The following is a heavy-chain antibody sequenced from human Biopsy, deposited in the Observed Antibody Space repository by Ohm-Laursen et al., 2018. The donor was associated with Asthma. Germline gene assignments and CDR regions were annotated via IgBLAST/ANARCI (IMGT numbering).Heavy chain of an antibody. CDR2: IHHSGTS. CDR3: ARIPRRSGSYFVDY. J-gene: IGHJ4*02. V-gene: IGHV4-31*03. Sequence: TLSLTCTVSGDSITSGGCCWNWIRQHPGKGLEWIGYIHHSGTSYFNPSLKSRVSFSRDTSQNQFSLRLSSVTAADTAMYYCARIPRRSGSYFVDYWGQGTLVTVSS. CDR1: GDSITSGGCC. D-gene: IGHD3-22*01.